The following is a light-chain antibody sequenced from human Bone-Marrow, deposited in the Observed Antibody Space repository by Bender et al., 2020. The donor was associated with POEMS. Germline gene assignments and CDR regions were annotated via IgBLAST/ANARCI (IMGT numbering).Light chain of an antibody. CDR1: SSNIGRSP. V-gene: IGLV1-44*01. CDR2: NNN. J-gene: IGLJ3*02. CDR3: AAWDDSLSDWV. Sequence: QSVLTHPPSASATPGQRVTISCSGSSSNIGRSPVSWYHQVPGTAPKLLVYNNNQRPSGVPDRFSGSKSGTSASLAISGLQSEDEADYFCAAWDDSLSDWVFGGGTRLTVL.